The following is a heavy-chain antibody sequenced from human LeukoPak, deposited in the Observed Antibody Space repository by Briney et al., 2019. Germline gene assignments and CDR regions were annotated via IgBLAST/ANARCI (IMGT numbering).Heavy chain of an antibody. CDR3: AREGWLRSWDY. J-gene: IGHJ4*02. CDR2: IYHSGST. D-gene: IGHD5-12*01. CDR1: GYSISSGYY. Sequence: ASETLSLTCTVSGYSISSGYYWGWIRQPPGQGLEWIGSIYHSGSTYYNPSLKSRVTISVDTSKNQFSLKLSSVTAADTAVYYCAREGWLRSWDYWGQGTLVTVPS. V-gene: IGHV4-38-2*02.